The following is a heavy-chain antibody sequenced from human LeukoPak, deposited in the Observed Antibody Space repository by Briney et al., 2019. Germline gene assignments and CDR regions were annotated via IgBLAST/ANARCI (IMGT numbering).Heavy chain of an antibody. CDR2: ISYDGSNK. CDR3: ARDRDSSGWYEGFDY. V-gene: IGHV3-30-3*01. Sequence: GGSLRLSCAASGFTFSSSAMHWVRQAPDQGLEWVAVISYDGSNKYYADSVEGRFTISRDNSKNTLYLQMNSLRADDTAVYYCARDRDSSGWYEGFDYWGQGTLVTVSS. J-gene: IGHJ4*02. D-gene: IGHD6-19*01. CDR1: GFTFSSSA.